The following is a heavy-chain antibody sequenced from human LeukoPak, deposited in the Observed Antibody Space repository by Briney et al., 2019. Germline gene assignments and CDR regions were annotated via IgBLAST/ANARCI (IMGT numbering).Heavy chain of an antibody. Sequence: PSETLSLTCAVYGGSFSGYYWSWIRQPPGKGLEWIGEINHSGSTNYNPSLKSRVTISVDTSKNQFSLKLSSVTAADTAVYYCARSWGRPIQLWTPPPVKDYWGQGTLVTVSS. CDR2: INHSGST. CDR3: ARSWGRPIQLWTPPPVKDY. CDR1: GGSFSGYY. V-gene: IGHV4-34*01. D-gene: IGHD5-18*01. J-gene: IGHJ4*02.